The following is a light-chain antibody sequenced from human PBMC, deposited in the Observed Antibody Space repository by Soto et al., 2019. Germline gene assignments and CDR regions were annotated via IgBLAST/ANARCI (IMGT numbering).Light chain of an antibody. J-gene: IGLJ2*01. Sequence: QSVLTQPPSASGTPGQRVTISCYGSSSNVGSNPVNWFQQFPGTAPKLLIYNNRQRPSGVPDRFSGSKSGTSASLAISGLQSEDEADYYCAAWDASLNAYVVFGGGTKLTVL. V-gene: IGLV1-44*01. CDR2: NNR. CDR1: SSNVGSNP. CDR3: AAWDASLNAYVV.